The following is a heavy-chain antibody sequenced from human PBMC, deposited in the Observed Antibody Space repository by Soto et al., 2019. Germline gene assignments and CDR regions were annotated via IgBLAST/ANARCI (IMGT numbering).Heavy chain of an antibody. CDR1: GFTFSSYA. CDR2: ISGSGGST. V-gene: IGHV3-23*01. J-gene: IGHJ6*02. Sequence: EVQRLESGGGLVQPVGSLRLSCAASGFTFSSYAMSWVRQAPGKGLEWVSAISGSGGSTYYADSVKGRFTISRDNSKNTLYLQMNSLRAEDTAVYYCADFGVVKHNGMDVWGQGTTVTVSS. CDR3: ADFGVVKHNGMDV. D-gene: IGHD3-3*01.